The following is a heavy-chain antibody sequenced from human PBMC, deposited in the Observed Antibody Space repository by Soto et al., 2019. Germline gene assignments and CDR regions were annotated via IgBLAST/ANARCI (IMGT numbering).Heavy chain of an antibody. CDR3: AKGGWLVRRRYYYGMDV. J-gene: IGHJ6*02. CDR2: ISDDGSST. V-gene: IGHV3-30*04. D-gene: IGHD6-19*01. Sequence: GGSLRLSCAASGFTFSSYAMRWVRQAPGKGLEWVAVISDDGSSTYYADSVKGRFTISRDNSKNTLYLQMNSLRAEDTAVYYCAKGGWLVRRRYYYGMDVWGQGTTVTVSS. CDR1: GFTFSSYA.